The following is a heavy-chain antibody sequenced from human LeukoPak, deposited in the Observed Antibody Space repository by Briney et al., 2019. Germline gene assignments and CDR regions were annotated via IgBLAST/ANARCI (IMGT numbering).Heavy chain of an antibody. CDR2: IKQDGSEK. Sequence: PGGSLRLSCTTSGFTFSSYALSWVRQAPGKGLEWVANIKQDGSEKYDVDSIKGRFTISRDNAKNSLYVQMNSLRAEDTAVYYCARDQGWGDYWGQGTLVTVSS. V-gene: IGHV3-7*01. D-gene: IGHD3-16*01. CDR1: GFTFSSYA. J-gene: IGHJ4*02. CDR3: ARDQGWGDY.